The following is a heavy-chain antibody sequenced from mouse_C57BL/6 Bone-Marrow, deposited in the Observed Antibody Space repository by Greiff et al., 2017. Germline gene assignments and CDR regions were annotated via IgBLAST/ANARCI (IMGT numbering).Heavy chain of an antibody. D-gene: IGHD2-1*01. V-gene: IGHV2-2*01. CDR2: IWSGGST. CDR1: GFSLTSYG. CDR3: ASYGNYAWFAY. J-gene: IGHJ3*01. Sequence: VKVVESGPGLAQPSQSLSITCTVSGFSLTSYGVHWVRQSPGKGLEWLGVIWSGGSTDYTAAFISRLSISKDNSKSQVFFKMNSLQADDTAIYYCASYGNYAWFAYWGQGTLVTVSA.